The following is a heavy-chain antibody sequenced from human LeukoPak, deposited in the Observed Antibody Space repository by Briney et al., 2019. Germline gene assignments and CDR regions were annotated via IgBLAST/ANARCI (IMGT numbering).Heavy chain of an antibody. CDR2: ISGSGGSA. CDR3: AKDVGSGWYVYYYYYMDV. V-gene: IGHV3-23*01. J-gene: IGHJ6*03. Sequence: PGRSLRLSCAASGFTFSSYAMSWVRQAPGKGLEWVSAISGSGGSAYYADSVKGRFTISRDNSKNTLYLQMNSLRAEDTAVYYCAKDVGSGWYVYYYYYMDVWGKGTTVTVSS. D-gene: IGHD6-19*01. CDR1: GFTFSSYA.